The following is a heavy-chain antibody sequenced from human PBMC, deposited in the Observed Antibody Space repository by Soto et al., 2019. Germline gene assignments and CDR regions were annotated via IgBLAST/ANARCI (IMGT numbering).Heavy chain of an antibody. CDR3: ARTENDFWSGYYRDYGMDV. V-gene: IGHV4-59*01. CDR1: SGSISSYY. D-gene: IGHD3-3*01. CDR2: IYYSGST. J-gene: IGHJ6*02. Sequence: WETLSLTCTVSSGSISSYYWSWIRQPPGKGLEWIGYIYYSGSTNYNPSLKSRVTISVDTSKNQFSLKLSSVTAADTAVYYCARTENDFWSGYYRDYGMDVWGQGTTVTVSS.